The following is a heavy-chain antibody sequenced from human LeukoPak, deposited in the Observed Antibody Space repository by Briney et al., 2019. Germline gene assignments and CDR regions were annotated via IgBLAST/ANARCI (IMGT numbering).Heavy chain of an antibody. CDR2: ISSSGSTI. D-gene: IGHD2-15*01. CDR3: ATSPPTVVVVAAPLYYFDY. V-gene: IGHV3-11*01. CDR1: GFTFSDYY. J-gene: IGHJ4*02. Sequence: GGSLRLSCAASGFTFSDYYMSWLRQAPGKGLEWVSYISSSGSTIYYADSVKGRFTISRDNAKNSLYLQMNSLRAEDTAVYYCATSPPTVVVVAAPLYYFDYWGQGTLVTVSS.